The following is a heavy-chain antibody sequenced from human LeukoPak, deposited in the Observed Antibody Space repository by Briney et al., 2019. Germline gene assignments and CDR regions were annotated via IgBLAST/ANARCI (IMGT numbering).Heavy chain of an antibody. CDR3: ARSPYYYGSGRSGWFDP. J-gene: IGHJ5*02. D-gene: IGHD3-10*01. V-gene: IGHV4-59*12. CDR2: IYYSGST. Sequence: ASETLSLTCTVSGGSISSYYWSWIRQPPGKGLEWIGYIYYSGSTNYNPSLKSRVTISVDTSKNQFSLKLSSVTAADTAVYYCARSPYYYGSGRSGWFDPWGQGTLVTVSS. CDR1: GGSISSYY.